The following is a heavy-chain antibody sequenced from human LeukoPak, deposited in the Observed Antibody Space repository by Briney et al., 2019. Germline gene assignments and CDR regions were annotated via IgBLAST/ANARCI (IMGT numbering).Heavy chain of an antibody. CDR3: ARHNSYFDY. V-gene: IGHV4-38-2*01. CDR1: GYSFSSGYY. J-gene: IGHJ4*02. CDR2: IYHSGST. Sequence: SETLSLTCAVSGYSFSSGYYWGWIRQPPGKGLEWIGSIYHSGSTYYNPSLKSRVTISVDTSKNQFSLKLSSVTAADTAVYYCARHNSYFDYWGQGTLVTVSS. D-gene: IGHD5-24*01.